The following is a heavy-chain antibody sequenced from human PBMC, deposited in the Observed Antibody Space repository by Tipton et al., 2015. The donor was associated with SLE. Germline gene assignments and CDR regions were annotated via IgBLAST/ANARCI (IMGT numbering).Heavy chain of an antibody. J-gene: IGHJ5*02. D-gene: IGHD2-21*01. CDR2: VHKSGTT. CDR1: GGSISSYY. Sequence: TLSLTCTVSGGSISSYYWTWIRQPPGKGLEWIGDVHKSGTTNYNPSLKSRLTISLGTSNNQVSLKLSSVTAADTAVYYCAREASYCGGDCYPSWFDPWGQGTLVTVSS. CDR3: AREASYCGGDCYPSWFDP. V-gene: IGHV4-59*12.